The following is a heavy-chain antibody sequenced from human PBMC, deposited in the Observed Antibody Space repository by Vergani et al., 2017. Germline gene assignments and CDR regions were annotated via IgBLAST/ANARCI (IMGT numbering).Heavy chain of an antibody. V-gene: IGHV3-7*01. Sequence: EVQLVESGGGLVQPGGSLRLSCAASGFTFSSYWMSWVRQAPGKGLEWVANIKQDGSEKYYVDSVKGRFTISRDNAKNSLYLQMNSLRAEDTAVYYCERTYSSGWDDFDYWGQGTLVTVSS. CDR2: IKQDGSEK. CDR1: GFTFSSYW. D-gene: IGHD6-19*01. CDR3: ERTYSSGWDDFDY. J-gene: IGHJ4*02.